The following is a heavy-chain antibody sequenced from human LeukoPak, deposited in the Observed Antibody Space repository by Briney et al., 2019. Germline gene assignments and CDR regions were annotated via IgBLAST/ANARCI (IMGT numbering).Heavy chain of an antibody. V-gene: IGHV3-11*06. CDR1: GFTFSDYY. CDR3: VRSKAGGNSYGYDAIFDY. CDR2: ISSGSSHI. D-gene: IGHD5-18*01. Sequence: GGSLRLSCAASGFTFSDYYMSWIRQAPGKGLEWVSSISSGSSHIYYADSVKGRFTISRDNAKNSLFLQMNSLGAEDTAVYYCVRSKAGGNSYGYDAIFDYWGQGTLVTVSS. J-gene: IGHJ4*02.